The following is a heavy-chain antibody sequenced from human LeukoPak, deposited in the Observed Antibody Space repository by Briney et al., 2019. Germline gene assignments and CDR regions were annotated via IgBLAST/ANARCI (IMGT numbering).Heavy chain of an antibody. J-gene: IGHJ3*02. V-gene: IGHV3-23*01. D-gene: IGHD3-22*01. CDR2: ISGSGGST. CDR1: GFTFSSYG. CDR3: AKMLLNYFDTSGGAFHI. Sequence: GGSLRLSCAASGFTFSSYGMSWVRQAPGKGLEWVSAISGSGGSTYYADSVKGRFTISRDNSKNTLYLQMNSLRAEDTAIYYCAKMLLNYFDTSGGAFHIWGQGTMVTVSS.